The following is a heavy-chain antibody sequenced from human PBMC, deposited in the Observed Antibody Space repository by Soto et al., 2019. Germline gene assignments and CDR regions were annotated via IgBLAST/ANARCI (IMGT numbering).Heavy chain of an antibody. V-gene: IGHV1-69*08. Sequence: QVQLVQSGAEVKKPGSSVKVSCKASGGTFSSYTFSWVRQAPGQGLEWMGRIIPIVGKPNYAQKFQGRVTRTADKSTSTAYKEQSSLRSEDTAVYYCARAYGSGSYRHFDYWGQGTLVTVSS. CDR2: IIPIVGKP. CDR1: GGTFSSYT. D-gene: IGHD3-10*01. J-gene: IGHJ4*02. CDR3: ARAYGSGSYRHFDY.